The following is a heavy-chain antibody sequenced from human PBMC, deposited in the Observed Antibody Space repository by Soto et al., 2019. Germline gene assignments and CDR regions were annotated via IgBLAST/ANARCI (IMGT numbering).Heavy chain of an antibody. CDR1: GYTLTELS. Sequence: QVQLVQSGAEVKKPGASVKVSCKVSGYTLTELSMHWVRQAPGKGLEWMGGFDPEDGETIYAQKFQGRVTMTEDTSTDTAYMELSSLRSEDTAVYYCATAYYYDSSRYYWHYYYGMDVWGQGTTVTVSS. CDR3: ATAYYYDSSRYYWHYYYGMDV. V-gene: IGHV1-24*01. J-gene: IGHJ6*02. D-gene: IGHD3-22*01. CDR2: FDPEDGET.